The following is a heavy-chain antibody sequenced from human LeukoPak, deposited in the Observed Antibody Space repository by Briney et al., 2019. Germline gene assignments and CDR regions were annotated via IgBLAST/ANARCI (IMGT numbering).Heavy chain of an antibody. V-gene: IGHV3-23*01. D-gene: IGHD2-15*01. CDR3: AKGPTPLHTPFDY. Sequence: PGGSLRLSCAASGFTFSSYAMSWVRQAPGKGLEWVLAISGSGGSTYYADSVKGRFTISRDNSKNTLYLQMNSLRAEDTAVYYCAKGPTPLHTPFDYWGQGTLVTVSS. J-gene: IGHJ4*02. CDR2: ISGSGGST. CDR1: GFTFSSYA.